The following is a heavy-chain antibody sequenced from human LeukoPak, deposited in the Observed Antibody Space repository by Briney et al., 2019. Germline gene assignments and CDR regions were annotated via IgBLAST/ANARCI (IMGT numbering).Heavy chain of an antibody. V-gene: IGHV3-48*03. CDR1: GFTFSSYE. Sequence: PGGSLRLSCAASGFTFSSYEMNWVRQAPGKGLEWVSYISSSGSTIYYADSVKGRFTISRDNAKNSLYLQVNSLRAEDTAVYYCARDGGGITMIVVVTPVPTYFDYWGQGTLVTVSS. J-gene: IGHJ4*02. CDR3: ARDGGGITMIVVVTPVPTYFDY. CDR2: ISSSGSTI. D-gene: IGHD3-22*01.